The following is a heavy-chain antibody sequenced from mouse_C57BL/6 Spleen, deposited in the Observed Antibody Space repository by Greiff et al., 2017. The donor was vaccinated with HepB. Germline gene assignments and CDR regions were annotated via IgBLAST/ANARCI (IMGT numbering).Heavy chain of an antibody. CDR2: INPNSGTT. J-gene: IGHJ1*03. V-gene: IGHV1-39*01. CDR1: GYSFTDYN. D-gene: IGHD1-1*01. Sequence: EVQLQQSGPELVKPGASVKISCKASGYSFTDYNMNWVKQSNGKSLEWIGVINPNSGTTSYNQKFKGKATLTVDPSSSTAYMQLNSLTSEDSAVYYCARRTTVVARYWYFDVWGTGTTVTVSS. CDR3: ARRTTVVARYWYFDV.